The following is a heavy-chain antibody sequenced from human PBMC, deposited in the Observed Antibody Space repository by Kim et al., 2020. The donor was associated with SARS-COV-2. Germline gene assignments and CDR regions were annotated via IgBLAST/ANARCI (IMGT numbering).Heavy chain of an antibody. Sequence: NASLKSRLTIALDTSTKQFSLQLTSVTATDTAVYYCARARAGGYNLWYFEYWGQGTLVTVSS. CDR3: ARARAGGYNLWYFEY. V-gene: IGHV4-4*08. J-gene: IGHJ4*02. D-gene: IGHD5-12*01.